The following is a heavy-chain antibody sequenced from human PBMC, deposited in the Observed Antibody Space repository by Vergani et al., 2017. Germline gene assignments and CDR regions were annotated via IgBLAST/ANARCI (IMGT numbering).Heavy chain of an antibody. D-gene: IGHD2-15*01. CDR2: IYTSGST. CDR3: ARGQHCSGGSCYRNWFDP. Sequence: QVQLQQWGAGLLKPSETLSLTCTVSGGSISSGSYYWSWIRQPAGKGLEWIGRIYTSGSTNYNPSLKSRVTISVDTSKNQFSLKLSSVTAADTAVYYCARGQHCSGGSCYRNWFDPWGQGTLVTVSS. J-gene: IGHJ5*02. CDR1: GGSISSGSYY. V-gene: IGHV4-61*02.